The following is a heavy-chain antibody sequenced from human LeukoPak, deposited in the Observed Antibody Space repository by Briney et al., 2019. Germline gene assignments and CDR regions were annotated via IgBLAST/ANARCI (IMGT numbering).Heavy chain of an antibody. CDR3: ARDLYGANSGAFDI. D-gene: IGHD4-23*01. V-gene: IGHV1-46*01. CDR1: GYTFTSYY. J-gene: IGHJ3*02. Sequence: EASVKVSCKASGYTFTSYYMHWVRQAPGQGLEWMGIINPSGGSTSYAQKFQGRVTVTRDMSTSTVYMELSSLRSEDTAVYSCARDLYGANSGAFDIWGQGTMVTVSS. CDR2: INPSGGST.